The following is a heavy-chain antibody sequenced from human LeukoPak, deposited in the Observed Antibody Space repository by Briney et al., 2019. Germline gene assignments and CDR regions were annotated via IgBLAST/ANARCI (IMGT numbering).Heavy chain of an antibody. D-gene: IGHD3-3*01. CDR3: AREITIFGVVGFDP. CDR1: GFTFSSYA. Sequence: GGSLRLSCAASGFTFSSYAMSWVRQAPGKGLEWVSAISGSGGSTYYADSVKGRFTISRDNSKNTLYLQMNSLRAEDAAVYYCAREITIFGVVGFDPWGQGTLVTVSS. V-gene: IGHV3-23*01. CDR2: ISGSGGST. J-gene: IGHJ5*02.